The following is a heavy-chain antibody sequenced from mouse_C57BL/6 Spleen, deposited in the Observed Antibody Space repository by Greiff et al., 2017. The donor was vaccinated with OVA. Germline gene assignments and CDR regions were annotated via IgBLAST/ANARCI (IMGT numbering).Heavy chain of an antibody. CDR2: ISSGSSTI. J-gene: IGHJ1*03. V-gene: IGHV5-17*01. Sequence: DVMLVESGGGLVKPGGSLKLSCAASGFTFSDYGMHWVRQAPEKGLEWVAYISSGSSTIYYADTVKGRFTISRDNAKNTLFLQMTSLRSEDTAMYYCARQGTTVVARYFDVWGTGTTVTVSS. CDR1: GFTFSDYG. D-gene: IGHD1-1*01. CDR3: ARQGTTVVARYFDV.